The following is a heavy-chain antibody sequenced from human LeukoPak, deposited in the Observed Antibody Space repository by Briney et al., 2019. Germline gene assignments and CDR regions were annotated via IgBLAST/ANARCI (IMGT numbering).Heavy chain of an antibody. CDR3: ARDYYDSSGYYT. J-gene: IGHJ5*02. CDR2: IIPILGIA. Sequence: ASVKVSCKASGGTFSSYAISWVRQAPGQGLEWMGRIIPILGIANYAQKFQGRVTITADKSTSTAYMELSSLRSEDTAVYYCARDYYDSSGYYTWGQGTPVTVSS. V-gene: IGHV1-69*04. D-gene: IGHD3-22*01. CDR1: GGTFSSYA.